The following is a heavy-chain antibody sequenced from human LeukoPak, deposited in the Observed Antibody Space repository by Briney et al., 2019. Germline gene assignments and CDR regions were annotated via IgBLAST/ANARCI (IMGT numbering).Heavy chain of an antibody. CDR3: ARGSYDVLTGYSTLGEY. V-gene: IGHV4-39*01. CDR2: IYYSGST. J-gene: IGHJ4*02. CDR1: GGSISGSSYY. Sequence: PSETLSLTCSVSGGSISGSSYYWGWIRQPSGKGLEWIGSIYYSGSTCYSASLKSRITISMDTSKNQFSLNLSSVTAADTAVYYCARGSYDVLTGYSTLGEYWGQGTLVTVSS. D-gene: IGHD3-9*01.